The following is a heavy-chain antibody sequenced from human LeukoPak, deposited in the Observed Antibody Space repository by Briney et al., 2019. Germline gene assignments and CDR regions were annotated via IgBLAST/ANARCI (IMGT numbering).Heavy chain of an antibody. D-gene: IGHD3-16*01. V-gene: IGHV4-39*01. J-gene: IGHJ3*02. CDR2: IYYSGST. CDR1: GGSISSSSYY. Sequence: SETLSLTCTVSGGSISSSSYYWGWIRQPPGKGLEWIGSIYYSGSTYYNPSLKSRVTISVDTSKNQFSLKLSSVTAADTAVYYCARLGVGTNAFDIWGQGTMVTVSS. CDR3: ARLGVGTNAFDI.